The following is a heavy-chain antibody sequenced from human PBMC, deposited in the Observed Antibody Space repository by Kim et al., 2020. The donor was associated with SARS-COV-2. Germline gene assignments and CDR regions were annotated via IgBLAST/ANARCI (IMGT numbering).Heavy chain of an antibody. D-gene: IGHD1-26*01. CDR3: ARHGDYSGSYNFDY. J-gene: IGHJ4*02. Sequence: NTDLKSRLTISVDTAKTQFSLKLSSVAAADTAVYSCARHGDYSGSYNFDYWGQGTLVTVSS. V-gene: IGHV4-39*01.